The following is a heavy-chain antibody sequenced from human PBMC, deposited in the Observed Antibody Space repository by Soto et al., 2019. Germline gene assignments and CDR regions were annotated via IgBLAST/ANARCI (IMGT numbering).Heavy chain of an antibody. CDR3: ARFAVGQLYDY. D-gene: IGHD6-13*01. V-gene: IGHV3-13*04. J-gene: IGHJ4*02. CDR2: IGTAGDT. Sequence: EVQLVESGGGLVQPGGSLRLSCAASGFTFSSYDMHWVRQATGKGLEWVSAIGTAGDTYYPGSVKGRFTISRENAKNSLYLQMNRLRAGDTAVYYCARFAVGQLYDYWGQGTLVTVSS. CDR1: GFTFSSYD.